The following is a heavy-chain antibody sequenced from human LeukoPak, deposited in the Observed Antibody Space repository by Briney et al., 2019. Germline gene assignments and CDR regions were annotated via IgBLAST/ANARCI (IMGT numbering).Heavy chain of an antibody. V-gene: IGHV1-46*01. CDR3: ARDNSVGDYAWWFDP. J-gene: IGHJ5*02. Sequence: GASVKVSCKASGYTFTNYYMQWVRQAPGQGLEWLGLITPSGGSTWYAQKFQGRVTMTRDMSTSTDYMELSSLRSEDTAVYYCARDNSVGDYAWWFDPWGQGTLVTVSS. CDR2: ITPSGGST. D-gene: IGHD1-26*01. CDR1: GYTFTNYY.